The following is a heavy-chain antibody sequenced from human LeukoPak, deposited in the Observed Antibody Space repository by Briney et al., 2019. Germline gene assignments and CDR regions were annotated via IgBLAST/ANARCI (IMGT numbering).Heavy chain of an antibody. CDR1: GGSFSGYY. CDR3: ARGPRGYSYGYPLDY. Sequence: SETLSLTCAVSGGSFSGYYWSWIRQPPGKGLEWIGEINHSGSTNYNPSLKSRVTISVDTSKNQFSLKLRSATAADTAVYYCARGPRGYSYGYPLDYWGQGTLVTVSS. J-gene: IGHJ4*02. V-gene: IGHV4-34*01. D-gene: IGHD5-18*01. CDR2: INHSGST.